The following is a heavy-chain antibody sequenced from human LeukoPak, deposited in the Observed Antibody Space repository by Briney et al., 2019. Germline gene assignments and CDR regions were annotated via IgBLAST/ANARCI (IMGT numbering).Heavy chain of an antibody. J-gene: IGHJ6*02. D-gene: IGHD5-18*01. V-gene: IGHV3-43D*04. CDR1: GFTFDDYA. CDR2: ISWDGGST. Sequence: GGSLRLSCAASGFTFDDYAMHWVRQAPGKGLEWVSLISWDGGSTYYADSVKGRFTISRDNSKNSLYLQMNSLRAEDTALYYCAKTLVGYSYGTDYYGMDVWGQGTTVTVSS. CDR3: AKTLVGYSYGTDYYGMDV.